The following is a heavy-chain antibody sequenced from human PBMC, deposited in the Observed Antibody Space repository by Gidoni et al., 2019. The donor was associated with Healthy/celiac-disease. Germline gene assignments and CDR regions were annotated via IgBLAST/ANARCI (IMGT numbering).Heavy chain of an antibody. V-gene: IGHV1-18*01. CDR2: ISAYNGNT. D-gene: IGHD3-22*01. J-gene: IGHJ4*02. CDR3: ARDLHRRYYDSSGYQDY. Sequence: GLEWMGWISAYNGNTNYAQKLQGRVTMTTDTSTSTAYMELRSLRSDDTAVYYCARDLHRRYYDSSGYQDYWGQGTLVTVSS.